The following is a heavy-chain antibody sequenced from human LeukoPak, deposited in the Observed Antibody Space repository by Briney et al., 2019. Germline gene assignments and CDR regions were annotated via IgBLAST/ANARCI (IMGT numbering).Heavy chain of an antibody. CDR1: GGSISSYY. CDR3: AKESVFGVVEDY. Sequence: SETLSLTCTVSGGSISSYYWSWIRQPAGKGLEWVGRIYTSGSTNYNPSLKRRVTISVDTSKNQFSLKLTSVTAADTAVYYCAKESVFGVVEDYWGQGTLVTVSS. J-gene: IGHJ4*02. CDR2: IYTSGST. D-gene: IGHD3-3*01. V-gene: IGHV4-4*07.